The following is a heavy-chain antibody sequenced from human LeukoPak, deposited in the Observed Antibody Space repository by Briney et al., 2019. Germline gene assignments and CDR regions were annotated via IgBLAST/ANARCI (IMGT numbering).Heavy chain of an antibody. D-gene: IGHD3-9*01. CDR2: INAGNGNT. CDR1: GGTFSSYA. V-gene: IGHV1-3*01. CDR3: ARGRYFDNWFDP. Sequence: ASVKVSCKASGGTFSSYAISWVRQAPGQRLEWMGWINAGNGNTKYSQKFQGRVTITRDTSASTAYMELSSLRSEDTAVYYCARGRYFDNWFDPWGQGTLVTVSS. J-gene: IGHJ5*02.